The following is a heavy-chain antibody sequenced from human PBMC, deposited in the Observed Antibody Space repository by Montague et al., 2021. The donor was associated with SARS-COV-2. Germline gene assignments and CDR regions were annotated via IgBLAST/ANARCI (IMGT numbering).Heavy chain of an antibody. J-gene: IGHJ4*02. CDR2: VDYSGNT. V-gene: IGHV4-39*01. CDR3: ARREYSYGWGD. CDR1: GGPISGSTDH. D-gene: IGHD5-18*01. Sequence: SETLSLTCTVTGGPISGSTDHRGWNHQSSGKGLAWIASVDYSGNTYYXXSLKSRLTISVDTSKNQFSLKLNSVTAADTALYYCARREYSYGWGDWGQGTLVTVSS.